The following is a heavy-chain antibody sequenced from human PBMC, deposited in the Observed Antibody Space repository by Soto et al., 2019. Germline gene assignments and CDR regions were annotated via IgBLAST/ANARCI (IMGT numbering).Heavy chain of an antibody. J-gene: IGHJ4*02. CDR3: AKGGRQWLVTSDFNY. Sequence: VQLVESGGGVVQPGRSLRLSCAASGFTFSDYAMHWVRQAPGKGLEWVAVVSHDGRNTHYADSVKGRFTISRDSSKNTVALERTSRRDEDTAVYYCAKGGRQWLVTSDFNYWGQGALVTVSS. CDR1: GFTFSDYA. V-gene: IGHV3-30*18. CDR2: VSHDGRNT. D-gene: IGHD6-19*01.